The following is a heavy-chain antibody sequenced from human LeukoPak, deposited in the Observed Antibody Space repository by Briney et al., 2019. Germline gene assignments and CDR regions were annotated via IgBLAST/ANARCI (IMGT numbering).Heavy chain of an antibody. J-gene: IGHJ4*02. D-gene: IGHD6-25*01. V-gene: IGHV4-39*01. CDR2: IYYSGNT. CDR3: ARQNALTAATDY. CDR1: GGSISSSNYY. Sequence: SETLSLTCTVSGGSISSSNYYWGWIRQPPGQGLEWIGSIYYSGNTYYNPSLKSRVTISVDTSKNQFSLKLISVTAADTAVYYCARQNALTAATDYWGQGTLVTVSS.